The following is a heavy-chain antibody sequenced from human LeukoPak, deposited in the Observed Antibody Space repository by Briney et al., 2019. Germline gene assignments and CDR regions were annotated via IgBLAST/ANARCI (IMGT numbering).Heavy chain of an antibody. Sequence: GASVTVSCTASGYTFTSYAMNWVRQAPGQGLEWMGWINTNTGNPTYAQGFTGRFVFSLDTSVSTAYLQISSLKAEDTAVYYCARDAEQQLVPIKAYGMDVWGQGTTVTVSS. CDR3: ARDAEQQLVPIKAYGMDV. J-gene: IGHJ6*02. CDR2: INTNTGNP. V-gene: IGHV7-4-1*02. D-gene: IGHD6-13*01. CDR1: GYTFTSYA.